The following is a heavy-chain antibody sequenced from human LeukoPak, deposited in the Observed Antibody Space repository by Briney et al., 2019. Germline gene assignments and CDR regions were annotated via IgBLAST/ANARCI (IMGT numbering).Heavy chain of an antibody. CDR2: IDPSDSYT. CDR3: ARARYSASDTQGFDS. Sequence: GESLKISCKGSGYSFTSYWISWVRQMPGKGLEWMGRIDPSDSYTNYSPSFQGHVTISADKSISTAYLQWSSLKASDTAIYFCARARYSASDTQGFDSWGQGTLVTVSS. V-gene: IGHV5-10-1*01. CDR1: GYSFTSYW. J-gene: IGHJ4*02. D-gene: IGHD5-12*01.